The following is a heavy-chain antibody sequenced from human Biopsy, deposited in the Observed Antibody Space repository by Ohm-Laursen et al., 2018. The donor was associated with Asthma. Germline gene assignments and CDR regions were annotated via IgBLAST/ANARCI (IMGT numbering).Heavy chain of an antibody. CDR2: ISGGSLYI. D-gene: IGHD3-3*02. Sequence: SLRLSCAASRFNFRTHSMNWVRQAPGKGLEWVSAISGGSLYIHYADSVKGRFTISRDNAKNSLYLQMNSLRAEDTAVYYCARTFHFWSPYHAEHYQLWGQGTLVTVPS. V-gene: IGHV3-21*06. CDR1: RFNFRTHS. CDR3: ARTFHFWSPYHAEHYQL. J-gene: IGHJ1*01.